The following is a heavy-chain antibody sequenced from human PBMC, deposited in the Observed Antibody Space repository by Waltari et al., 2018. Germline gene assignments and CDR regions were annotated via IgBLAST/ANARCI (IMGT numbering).Heavy chain of an antibody. J-gene: IGHJ3*02. D-gene: IGHD1-7*01. CDR2: IYYSGST. Sequence: QVQLQESGPGLVKPSQTLSLTCTVSGGSISSGGYYWSWIRQHPGKGLEWIGYIYYSGSTHYHPALKSPVTISVDTSKNQFSLKLSSVTAADTAVYYCARGTTFANAFDIWGQGTMVTVSS. CDR1: GGSISSGGYY. V-gene: IGHV4-31*01. CDR3: ARGTTFANAFDI.